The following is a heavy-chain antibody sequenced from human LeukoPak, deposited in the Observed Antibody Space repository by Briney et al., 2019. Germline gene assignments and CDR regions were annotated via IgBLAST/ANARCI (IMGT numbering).Heavy chain of an antibody. CDR3: ARGHGGYYYGRAFDI. D-gene: IGHD3-22*01. CDR1: GFTFSSYG. J-gene: IGHJ3*02. CDR2: IWYDGSNK. V-gene: IGHV3-33*01. Sequence: GGSLRLSCAASGFTFSSYGMHWVRQAPGKGLEWEAVIWYDGSNKYYADSVKGRFTISRDNSKNTLYLQMNSLRAEDTAVYYCARGHGGYYYGRAFDIWGQGTMVTVSS.